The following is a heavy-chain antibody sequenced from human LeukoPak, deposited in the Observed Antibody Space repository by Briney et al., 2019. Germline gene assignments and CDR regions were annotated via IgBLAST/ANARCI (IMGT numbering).Heavy chain of an antibody. CDR1: GFTDSFNY. V-gene: IGHV3-66*01. Sequence: GGSLRLSCGTSGFTDSFNYVSWVRQAPGKGLEWVSVMYIDGNTHYAESVKGRFTISRDNSKNTLFLQLSSLRAEDTAVYYCTRAQAFDYWGQGTLVTVSS. J-gene: IGHJ4*02. CDR2: MYIDGNT. CDR3: TRAQAFDY.